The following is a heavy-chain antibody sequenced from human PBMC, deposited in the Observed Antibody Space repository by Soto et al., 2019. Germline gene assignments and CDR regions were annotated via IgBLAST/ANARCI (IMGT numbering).Heavy chain of an antibody. Sequence: EVQLVESGGGLVQPGGSLRLSCAASGFTFITSSMNWVRQAPGKGLEWVSYISSSDGSIYYADSVKGRFTISRDNAKNSLYLQMSSLRVEDTAVYYCARGLGDLPDNWFDPWGQGTLVTVSS. CDR2: ISSSDGSI. V-gene: IGHV3-48*01. D-gene: IGHD3-16*01. CDR3: ARGLGDLPDNWFDP. J-gene: IGHJ5*02. CDR1: GFTFITSS.